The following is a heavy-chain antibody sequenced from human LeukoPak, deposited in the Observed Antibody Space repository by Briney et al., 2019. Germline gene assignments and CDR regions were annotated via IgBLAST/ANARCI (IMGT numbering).Heavy chain of an antibody. J-gene: IGHJ4*02. CDR2: INHSGST. V-gene: IGHV4-34*01. CDR3: ARRAYYGSGSYIHFNY. CDR1: GGSFSGYY. Sequence: PSETLTLTCAVYGGSFSGYYWSWIRQPPGKGLEWIGEINHSGSTNYNPSLKSRVTISVDTSKNQFSLKLSSVTAADTAVYYCARRAYYGSGSYIHFNYWGQGTLVTVSS. D-gene: IGHD3-10*01.